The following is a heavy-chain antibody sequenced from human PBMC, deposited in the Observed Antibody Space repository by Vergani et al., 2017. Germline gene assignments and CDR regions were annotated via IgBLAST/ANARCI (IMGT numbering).Heavy chain of an antibody. D-gene: IGHD3-3*01. V-gene: IGHV3-66*01. Sequence: EVQLVESGGGLVQPGGSLRLSCAASGFTVSSNYMSWVRQAPGKGLEWVSVIYSGGSTYYADSVKGRFTISRDNSKNTLYLQMNSLRAEDTAVYYCAKGGYDFWSGYSGYYYYYMDVWGKGTTVTVSS. CDR2: IYSGGST. CDR3: AKGGYDFWSGYSGYYYYYMDV. CDR1: GFTVSSNY. J-gene: IGHJ6*03.